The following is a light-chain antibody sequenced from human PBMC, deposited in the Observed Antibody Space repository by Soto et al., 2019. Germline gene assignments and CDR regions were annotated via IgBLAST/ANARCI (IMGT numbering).Light chain of an antibody. CDR2: GAS. Sequence: EIVMTQSPAALSVSPGERATLSCRASQSISTNLAWYQQKPGQTPRLLIYGASTRATGIPARFSGSGSVTEFTLTINSLQSEDFALYYCQQYGSSPITFGQGTRLEIK. J-gene: IGKJ5*01. CDR1: QSISTN. V-gene: IGKV3-15*01. CDR3: QQYGSSPIT.